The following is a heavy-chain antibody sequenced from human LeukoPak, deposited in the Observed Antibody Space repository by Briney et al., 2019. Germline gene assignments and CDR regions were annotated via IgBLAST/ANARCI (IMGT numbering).Heavy chain of an antibody. V-gene: IGHV3-7*01. Sequence: PGGSLRLSCAASGFTFSSYSMSWVRQAPGKGLEWVAKIKQDGSDKYYVDSVKGRFTISRDNAENSLFLQMNSLRAEDTAVYFCAREYSGNYLYFFDYWGQGALVTASS. CDR2: IKQDGSDK. J-gene: IGHJ4*02. CDR1: GFTFSSYS. D-gene: IGHD1-26*01. CDR3: AREYSGNYLYFFDY.